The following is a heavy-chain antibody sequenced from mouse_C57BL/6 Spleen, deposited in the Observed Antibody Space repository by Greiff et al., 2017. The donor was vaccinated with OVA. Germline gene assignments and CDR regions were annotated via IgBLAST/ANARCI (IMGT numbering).Heavy chain of an antibody. J-gene: IGHJ4*01. CDR3: AREYYGSSYSMDY. D-gene: IGHD1-1*01. CDR1: GYTFTSYN. V-gene: IGHV1-12*01. Sequence: LQESGAELVRPGASVKMSCKASGYTFTSYNMHWVKQTPRQGLEWIGAIYPGNGDTYYNQKFKGKATLTVEQSSSTAYMQLSSLTSEDSAVYFCAREYYGSSYSMDYWGQGTSVTVSS. CDR2: IYPGNGDT.